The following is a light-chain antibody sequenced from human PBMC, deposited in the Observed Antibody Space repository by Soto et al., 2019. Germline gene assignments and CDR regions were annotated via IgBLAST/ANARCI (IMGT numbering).Light chain of an antibody. CDR2: GAS. CDR3: QQYNNWPET. V-gene: IGKV3D-15*01. Sequence: EIVMTQSPATLSVSPGERATLSCRASQSVSSNLAWYQQKPGQAPRLLIYGASIRATGIPARFSGSGSGTEFTLTISSLQSEDFAVYYCQQYNNWPETFCQGTKVEIK. J-gene: IGKJ1*01. CDR1: QSVSSN.